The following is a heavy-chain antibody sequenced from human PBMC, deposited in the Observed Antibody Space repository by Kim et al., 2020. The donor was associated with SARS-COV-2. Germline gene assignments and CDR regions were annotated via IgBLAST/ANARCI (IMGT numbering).Heavy chain of an antibody. CDR1: GYTFTAYY. V-gene: IGHV1-2*02. Sequence: ASVKVSCKASGYTFTAYYIHWVRQAPEQGLEWVGWVNPNTGGTNSAQKFQGRVTMTRDTSISTAYMELTRLSSDDTAVYYCASGQEGYKVAPFDYWGQGTLVTVSS. CDR3: ASGQEGYKVAPFDY. D-gene: IGHD5-12*01. CDR2: VNPNTGGT. J-gene: IGHJ4*02.